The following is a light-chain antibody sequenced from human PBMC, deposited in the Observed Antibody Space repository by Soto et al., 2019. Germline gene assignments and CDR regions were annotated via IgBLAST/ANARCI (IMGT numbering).Light chain of an antibody. CDR3: QQLKSYPLS. CDR1: QDISSY. Sequence: DIQLTQSPSFLSASVGDRVTITXRTSQDISSYLAWYQQKPGKAPQLLISAASTLQSGVPSRFSGSGSGTEFTLTISSLQPEDFATYYCQQLKSYPLSFGGGTKVEI. J-gene: IGKJ4*01. CDR2: AAS. V-gene: IGKV1-9*01.